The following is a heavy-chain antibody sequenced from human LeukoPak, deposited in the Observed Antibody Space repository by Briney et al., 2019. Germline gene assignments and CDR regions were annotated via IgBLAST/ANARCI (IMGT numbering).Heavy chain of an antibody. CDR2: ARYDGSNE. J-gene: IGHJ4*02. D-gene: IGHD5-12*01. CDR1: GFVFSNYG. Sequence: GGSLRLSCAASGFVFSNYGMHWVRQAPGKGLEWVAFARYDGSNEYYADSVKGRFTISRDNSKNTLYLQMNSLTTEDTGVYSCAKDSNSGYVSVGPNFWGRGTLVTVSS. CDR3: AKDSNSGYVSVGPNF. V-gene: IGHV3-30*02.